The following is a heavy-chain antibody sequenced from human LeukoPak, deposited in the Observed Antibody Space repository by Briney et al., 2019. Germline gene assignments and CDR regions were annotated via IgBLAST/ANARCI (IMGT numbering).Heavy chain of an antibody. CDR2: INPSGGST. Sequence: ASVKVSCKASGYTFTSYYMHWVRQAPGQGLEWMGIINPSGGSTSYAQKFQGRVTMTRDTSTSTVYMELSSLRSEDTAMYYCAKDYSTSWWFHYWGQGTLVTVSS. D-gene: IGHD6-13*01. J-gene: IGHJ4*02. CDR1: GYTFTSYY. CDR3: AKDYSTSWWFHY. V-gene: IGHV1-46*01.